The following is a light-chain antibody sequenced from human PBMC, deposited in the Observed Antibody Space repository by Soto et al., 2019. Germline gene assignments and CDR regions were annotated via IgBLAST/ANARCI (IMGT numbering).Light chain of an antibody. J-gene: IGKJ5*01. V-gene: IGKV1-13*02. CDR3: QQFNRYPIT. CDR2: DVS. CDR1: QDIRGA. Sequence: AIQLTQSPSSLSASVGDRVTITCRASQDIRGALAWYQQKPGKAPKILIYDVSTLESGVPSRFSGSSSGTDFTLTIRSLQPVDFATYYCQQFNRYPITFGQGTRLEIK.